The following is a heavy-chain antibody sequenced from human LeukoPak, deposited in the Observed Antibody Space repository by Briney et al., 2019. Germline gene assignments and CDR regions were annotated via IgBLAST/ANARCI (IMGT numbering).Heavy chain of an antibody. Sequence: GASVKVSCKASGGTFSSYAISWVRQAPGQGLEWMGGIIPIFGTANYAQKFQGRVTITTDESTSTAYMELSSLRSEDTAVYYCARGRTYDFWSGLYYYYYMDVWGKGTTVTVSS. CDR2: IIPIFGTA. CDR1: GGTFSSYA. V-gene: IGHV1-69*05. D-gene: IGHD3-3*01. CDR3: ARGRTYDFWSGLYYYYYMDV. J-gene: IGHJ6*03.